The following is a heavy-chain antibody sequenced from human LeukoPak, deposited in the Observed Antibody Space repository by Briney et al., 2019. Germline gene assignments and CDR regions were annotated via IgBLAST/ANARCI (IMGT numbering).Heavy chain of an antibody. Sequence: GGSLRLSCDASGFSINTYTMYWVRQAPGQGLEWVSGIRNSDGMTYYADSVRGRFTISTDNSRNTLYLQMSTLRAEDTALYYCAKGLERESRLDSWGQGTLVTVSS. CDR2: IRNSDGMT. J-gene: IGHJ4*02. D-gene: IGHD1-1*01. V-gene: IGHV3-23*01. CDR1: GFSINTYT. CDR3: AKGLERESRLDS.